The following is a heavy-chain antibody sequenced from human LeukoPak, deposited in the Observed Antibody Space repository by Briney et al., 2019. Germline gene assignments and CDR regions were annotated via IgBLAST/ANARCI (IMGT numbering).Heavy chain of an antibody. V-gene: IGHV3-11*01. D-gene: IGHD4-17*01. CDR3: ARDTSMTTVTTYDY. Sequence: GGSLRLYCAASGFTFSDYYMSWIRQAPGKGLEWGSYISSSGSTIYYADYVKGRFTIYRDNAKNSLYLQMNSLRAEDTAVYYCARDTSMTTVTTYDYWGQGTLVTVSS. J-gene: IGHJ4*02. CDR1: GFTFSDYY. CDR2: ISSSGSTI.